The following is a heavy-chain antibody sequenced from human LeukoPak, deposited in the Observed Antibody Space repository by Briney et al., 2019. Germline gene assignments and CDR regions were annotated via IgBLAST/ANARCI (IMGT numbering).Heavy chain of an antibody. CDR3: ARVRDRSSYFYDLDY. Sequence: SETLSLTCTVSGGSISSYYWSWIRQPPGKGLEWIGCIHYSGSTNYNPSLKSRVAISVDTSKNQFSLKLSSVTAADTAVYYCARVRDRSSYFYDLDYWGQGTLVTVSS. J-gene: IGHJ4*02. CDR1: GGSISSYY. D-gene: IGHD3-22*01. V-gene: IGHV4-59*01. CDR2: IHYSGST.